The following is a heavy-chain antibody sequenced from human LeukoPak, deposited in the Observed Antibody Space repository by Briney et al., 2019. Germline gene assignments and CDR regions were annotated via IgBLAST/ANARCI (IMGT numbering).Heavy chain of an antibody. J-gene: IGHJ5*02. CDR1: GGSISSYY. D-gene: IGHD6-13*01. CDR3: ARGAAGTRRGFDD. V-gene: IGHV4-59*01. CDR2: IYYSGST. Sequence: SETLSLTCTVSGGSISSYYWSWIRQPPGKGLEWIGYIYYSGSTNYNPSLESRVTISVDTSKNQFSLKLSSVTAADTAVYYCARGAAGTRRGFDDWGQGTLVTVSS.